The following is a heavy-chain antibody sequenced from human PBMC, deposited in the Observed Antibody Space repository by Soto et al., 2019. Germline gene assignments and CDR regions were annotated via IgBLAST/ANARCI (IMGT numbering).Heavy chain of an antibody. D-gene: IGHD1-26*01. V-gene: IGHV1-3*01. CDR3: ARGRSLCRAGDNSANFFDY. CDR1: GYTLSSYG. CDR2: INGGNGDT. J-gene: IGHJ4*02. Sequence: VQLVQSEAEVKKPGASVKVSCKASGYTLSSYGIHWVRQAPGQRLEWMGWINGGNGDTMYAQKFQDRGTMTRGTSANTAYMEMSSLASKDTAVYDCARGRSLCRAGDNSANFFDYWGQGTLVTVSS.